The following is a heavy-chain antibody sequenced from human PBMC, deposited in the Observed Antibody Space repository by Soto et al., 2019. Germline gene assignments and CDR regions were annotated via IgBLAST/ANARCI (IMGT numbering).Heavy chain of an antibody. CDR3: AKDYGVRGIMTNLFDS. V-gene: IGHV3-23*01. CDR2: ISGSGDRT. D-gene: IGHD3-10*01. Sequence: EVQLLESGGGLVQPGGSLRISCTASGFTFDNYAMAWVRQAPGKGLEWVAGISGSGDRTNYVDSVKGRFTISRDNSKNRLNLQMKSLRAEDTALYYCAKDYGVRGIMTNLFDSWGQGTLVAVSS. CDR1: GFTFDNYA. J-gene: IGHJ5*01.